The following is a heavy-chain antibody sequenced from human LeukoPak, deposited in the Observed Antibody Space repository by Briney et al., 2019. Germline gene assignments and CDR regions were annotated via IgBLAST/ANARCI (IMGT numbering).Heavy chain of an antibody. D-gene: IGHD5-24*01. CDR3: AKSGYNRFDY. CDR1: GFTFSTYA. CDR2: ISGSGGST. J-gene: IGHJ4*02. V-gene: IGHV3-23*01. Sequence: GGTLRLSCAASGFTFSTYAMSWVRQAPGKGLEWVSGISGSGGSTFYADSVKGRFTISRDNSKNTLYLQMNSLRAEDTAVYYCAKSGYNRFDYWGQGTLVTVSS.